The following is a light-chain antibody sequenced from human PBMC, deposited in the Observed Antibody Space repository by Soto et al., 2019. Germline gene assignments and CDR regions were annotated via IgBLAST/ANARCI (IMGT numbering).Light chain of an antibody. Sequence: QSVLTQPPSASGTPGQRVTISCSGSSSNIGSNYVYWYQQLSGTAPKLLIYRSNQRPSGVPDRFSASKSGTSASLAISGLRSEDEADYYCSAWDDSLNGQEVFGGGTKLTVL. CDR2: RSN. CDR3: SAWDDSLNGQEV. V-gene: IGLV1-47*01. CDR1: SSNIGSNY. J-gene: IGLJ3*02.